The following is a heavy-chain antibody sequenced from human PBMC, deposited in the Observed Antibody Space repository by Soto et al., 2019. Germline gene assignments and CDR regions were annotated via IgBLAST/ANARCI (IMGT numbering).Heavy chain of an antibody. CDR2: IIPILGIA. CDR1: GGTFSSYT. CDR3: ARDPHHRRSNDAFDI. J-gene: IGHJ3*02. Sequence: SVKVSCKASGGTFSSYTISWVRQAPGQGLEWMGRIIPILGIANYAQKFQGRVTITADKSTSTAYMELSSLRSEDTAVYYCARDPHHRRSNDAFDIWGQGTMVTVSS. V-gene: IGHV1-69*04.